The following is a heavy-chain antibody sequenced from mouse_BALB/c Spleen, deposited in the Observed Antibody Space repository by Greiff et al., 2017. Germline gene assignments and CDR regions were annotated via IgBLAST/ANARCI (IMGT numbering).Heavy chain of an antibody. CDR3: DRDRYGYNYFDY. V-gene: IGHV2-6-7*01. CDR2: IWGDGST. Sequence: QVQLKESGPGLVAPSQSLSITCTVSGFSLTGYGVNWVRQPPGKGLEWLGMIWGDGSTDYNSALKSRLSISKDNSKSQVFLKMNSLQTDDTARYDSDRDRYGYNYFDYWGQGTTLTVSS. CDR1: GFSLTGYG. D-gene: IGHD2-2*01. J-gene: IGHJ2*01.